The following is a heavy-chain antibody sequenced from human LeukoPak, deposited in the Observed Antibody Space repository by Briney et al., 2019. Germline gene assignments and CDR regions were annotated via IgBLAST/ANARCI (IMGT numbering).Heavy chain of an antibody. V-gene: IGHV4-4*07. CDR3: ARHWTHSVAQFGRSYWFDP. CDR2: MDTSGHT. J-gene: IGHJ5*02. Sequence: SETLSLTCIVSGGSISGYYWSWIRQPAGKGLEWIGHMDTSGHTNYNSSLMSRVTMSVDTSKNQFSLRLTSVTAADTAVYYCARHWTHSVAQFGRSYWFDPWGQGTLVTVSS. D-gene: IGHD2-15*01. CDR1: GGSISGYY.